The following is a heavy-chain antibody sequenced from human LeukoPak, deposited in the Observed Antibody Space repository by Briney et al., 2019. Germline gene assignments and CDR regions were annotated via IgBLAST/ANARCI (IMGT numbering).Heavy chain of an antibody. CDR2: IYSGGST. Sequence: GGSLRLSCAASGFTVNSNYMSWVRQAPGKGLEWVSVIYSGGSTYYADSVKGRFTISRDNSKNTLYLQMNSLRAEDTAVYYCASMYFSQYLQHWGQGTPVTVSS. D-gene: IGHD2-8*01. CDR1: GFTVNSNY. V-gene: IGHV3-53*01. J-gene: IGHJ1*01. CDR3: ASMYFSQYLQH.